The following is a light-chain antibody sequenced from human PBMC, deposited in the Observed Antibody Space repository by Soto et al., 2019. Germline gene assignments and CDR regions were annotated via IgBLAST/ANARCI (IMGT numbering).Light chain of an antibody. CDR2: LDSDGSH. CDR1: SGHSSYA. Sequence: QPVLTQSPSASASLGASVKLTCTLSSGHSSYAIAWHQQQPEKGPRYLMKLDSDGSHTKGDAIPDRFSGSSSGAERYLTISSLQSEVEGDYHCQTWGTGIHVVFGGGTKLTVL. J-gene: IGLJ2*01. CDR3: QTWGTGIHVV. V-gene: IGLV4-69*01.